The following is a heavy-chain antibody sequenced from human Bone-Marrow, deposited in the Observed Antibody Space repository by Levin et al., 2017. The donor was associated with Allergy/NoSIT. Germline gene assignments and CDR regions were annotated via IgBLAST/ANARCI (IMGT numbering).Heavy chain of an antibody. CDR3: AKADCSGGSCYASFDY. J-gene: IGHJ4*02. V-gene: IGHV3-9*01. CDR1: GFTFDAYA. CDR2: ISWNSGSR. Sequence: GGSLRLSCAASGFTFDAYAMHWVRQAPGKGLEWVSGISWNSGSRGYADSVKGRFTISRDNAKNSLYLQMNDLRAEDTAFYYCAKADCSGGSCYASFDYWGQGTLVTVSS. D-gene: IGHD2-15*01.